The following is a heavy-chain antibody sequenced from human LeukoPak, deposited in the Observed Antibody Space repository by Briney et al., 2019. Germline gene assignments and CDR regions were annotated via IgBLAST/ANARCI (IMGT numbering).Heavy chain of an antibody. V-gene: IGHV3-74*01. CDR3: ARSPVEVDGFDI. J-gene: IGHJ3*02. Sequence: PGGSLRLSCAASGFTFSSYWMYWVRQAPGKGLVWVSRINSDGSSTSYADSVKGRCSIARDNAKNTLYLQMMSLRAEDTAVYYCARSPVEVDGFDIWGQGTMVTVSS. CDR2: INSDGSST. D-gene: IGHD2-2*01. CDR1: GFTFSSYW.